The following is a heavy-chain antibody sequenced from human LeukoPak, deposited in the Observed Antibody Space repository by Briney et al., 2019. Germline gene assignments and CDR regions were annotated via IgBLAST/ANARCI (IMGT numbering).Heavy chain of an antibody. CDR2: ISYDGSNE. CDR3: AKVALFSGYYPPFDY. V-gene: IGHV3-30*18. J-gene: IGHJ4*02. Sequence: GRSLRLSCTASGFTFSNYGMHWVRQAPGKGLEWVAVISYDGSNEYYADSVKGRFTISRDDSKNTLFLQMNSLRPEDTAVYHCAKVALFSGYYPPFDYWGQGTLVTVSS. CDR1: GFTFSNYG. D-gene: IGHD3-22*01.